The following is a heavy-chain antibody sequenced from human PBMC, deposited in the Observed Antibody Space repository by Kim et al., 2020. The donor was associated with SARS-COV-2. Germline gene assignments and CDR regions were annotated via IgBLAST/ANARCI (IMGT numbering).Heavy chain of an antibody. D-gene: IGHD2-2*03. CDR3: AGGLDERLYFYGMDV. CDR1: EFSFTDYY. Sequence: GGSLRLSCTASEFSFTDYYMTWIRQAPGKGLEWISYISGGGSVKYYADSVKGRFTVSRDNAKNSLSLQMNSLRAEDTAVYYCAGGLDERLYFYGMDVWGQGTTVTVSS. V-gene: IGHV3-11*01. CDR2: ISGGGSVK. J-gene: IGHJ6*02.